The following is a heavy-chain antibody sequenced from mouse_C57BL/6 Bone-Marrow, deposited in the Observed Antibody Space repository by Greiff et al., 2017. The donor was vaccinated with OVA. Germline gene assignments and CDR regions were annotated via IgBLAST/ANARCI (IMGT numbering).Heavy chain of an antibody. CDR3: ARGGASYWYFDV. J-gene: IGHJ1*03. Sequence: QVHVKQSGAELARPGASVKLSCKASGYTFTSYGISWVKQRTGQGLEWIGEIYPRSGNTYYNEKFKGKATLTADKSSSTAYMELRSLTSEDSAVYFCARGGASYWYFDVWGTGTTVTVSS. CDR1: GYTFTSYG. CDR2: IYPRSGNT. V-gene: IGHV1-81*01.